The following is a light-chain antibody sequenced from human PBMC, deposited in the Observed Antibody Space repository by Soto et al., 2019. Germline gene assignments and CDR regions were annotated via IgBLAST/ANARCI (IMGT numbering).Light chain of an antibody. CDR1: QSVSTY. Sequence: EIVLTQSPATLSLSPGERATLSCRPSQSVSTYLAWYQQKPGQAPRLLIYDASNRATGIPARFSGSGSGTDFTLTISSLEPEDFAVCYCQQRGSWPWTFGPGTKVDIK. V-gene: IGKV3-11*01. J-gene: IGKJ1*01. CDR3: QQRGSWPWT. CDR2: DAS.